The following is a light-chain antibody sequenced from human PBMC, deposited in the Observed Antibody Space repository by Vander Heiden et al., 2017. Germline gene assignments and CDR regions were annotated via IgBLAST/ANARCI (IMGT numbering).Light chain of an antibody. CDR3: QQLNSYPIT. J-gene: IGKJ5*01. CDR2: GTS. V-gene: IGKV1-9*01. CDR1: QAISSS. Sequence: DIQLTQSPSFLSASVGDTITITCRASQAISSSVTWYQQKPGNAPKLLISGTSNLQSGVPSRCSGRRSGSEFTLTVTSLQPDDFASYYWQQLNSYPITFGQGTRLQI.